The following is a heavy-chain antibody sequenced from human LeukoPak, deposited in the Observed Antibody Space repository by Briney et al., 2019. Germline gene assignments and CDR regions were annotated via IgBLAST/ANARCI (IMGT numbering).Heavy chain of an antibody. CDR3: ARQAVPVAKYFQY. J-gene: IGHJ1*01. CDR1: GYSFTNYW. D-gene: IGHD2-2*01. V-gene: IGHV5-51*01. Sequence: GESLKISCKGSGYSFTNYWIGWVRQMPGKGLEWMGIIYPSDSHTRYSPSFQGQVTISADKSISTAYLQWSSLKASDTAMYYCARQAVPVAKYFQYWGQGTLVTVSS. CDR2: IYPSDSHT.